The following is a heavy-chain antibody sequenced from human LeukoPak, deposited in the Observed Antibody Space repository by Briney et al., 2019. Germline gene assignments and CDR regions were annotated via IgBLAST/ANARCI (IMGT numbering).Heavy chain of an antibody. CDR3: AVNLYSSGWYSDY. V-gene: IGHV4-59*08. CDR2: IYYSGST. D-gene: IGHD6-19*01. CDR1: GGSFSGYY. Sequence: SETLSLTCAVYGGSFSGYYWSWIRQPPGKGLEWIGYIYYSGSTNYNPSLKSRVTISVDTTRNQFSLKLRSVTAADTAVYYCAVNLYSSGWYSDYWGQGTLVTVSS. J-gene: IGHJ4*02.